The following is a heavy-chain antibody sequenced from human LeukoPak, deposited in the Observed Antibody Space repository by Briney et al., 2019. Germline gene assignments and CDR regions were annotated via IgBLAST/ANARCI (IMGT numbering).Heavy chain of an antibody. CDR3: AREDYDFWSGGFDY. Sequence: PGGSLRLSCAASGFTFSSYAMHWVRQAPGKGLEWVAVLSYDGSNKYYADSVKGRFTISRDNSKNTLYLQMNSLRAEDTAVYYCAREDYDFWSGGFDYWGQGTLVTVSS. J-gene: IGHJ4*02. CDR2: LSYDGSNK. V-gene: IGHV3-30*01. CDR1: GFTFSSYA. D-gene: IGHD3-3*01.